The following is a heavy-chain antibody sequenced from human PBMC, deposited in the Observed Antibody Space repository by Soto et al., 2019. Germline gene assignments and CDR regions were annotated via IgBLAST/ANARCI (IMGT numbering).Heavy chain of an antibody. CDR3: TRSTTVTTNYYYYYMDV. CDR2: IRSKANSYAT. CDR1: GFTFSGSA. Sequence: GGSLRLSCAASGFTFSGSAMHWVRQASGKGLEWVGRIRSKANSYATAYAASVKGRFTISRDDSKNTAYLQMNSLKTEDTAVYYCTRSTTVTTNYYYYYMDVWGKGTTVTVSS. D-gene: IGHD4-17*01. V-gene: IGHV3-73*01. J-gene: IGHJ6*03.